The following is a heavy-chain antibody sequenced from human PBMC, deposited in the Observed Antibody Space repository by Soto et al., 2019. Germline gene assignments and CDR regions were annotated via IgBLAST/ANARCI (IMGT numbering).Heavy chain of an antibody. V-gene: IGHV1-69*13. CDR3: ARVGAAGTYSGSYFYDY. CDR1: GGTFSSYA. Sequence: SVKVSCKASGGTFSSYAISWVRQAPGQGLEWMGGIIPIFGTANYAQKFQGRVTITADESTSTAYMELSSLRSEDTAVYYCARVGAAGTYSGSYFYDYWGQGTLVTVSS. D-gene: IGHD1-26*01. CDR2: IIPIFGTA. J-gene: IGHJ4*02.